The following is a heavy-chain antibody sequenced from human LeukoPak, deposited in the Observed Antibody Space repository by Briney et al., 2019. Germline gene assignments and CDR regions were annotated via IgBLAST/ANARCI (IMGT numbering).Heavy chain of an antibody. CDR1: GGSISSGDYY. Sequence: SQTLSLTCTVSGGSISSGDYYWSWIRQPPGKGLEWIGYIYYSGSTYYNPSLKSRVTISVDTSKNQFSLKLSSVTAADTAVYYCARAPARAYCGGDCSPGWFDPWGQGTLVTVSS. J-gene: IGHJ5*02. V-gene: IGHV4-30-4*01. CDR2: IYYSGST. D-gene: IGHD2-21*02. CDR3: ARAPARAYCGGDCSPGWFDP.